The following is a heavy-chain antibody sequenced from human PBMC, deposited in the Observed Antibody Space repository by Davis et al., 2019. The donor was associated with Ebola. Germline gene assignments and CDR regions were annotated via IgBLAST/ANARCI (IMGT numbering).Heavy chain of an antibody. V-gene: IGHV3-48*02. Sequence: PGGSLRLSCAASGFTFSSFWMSWVRQAPGKGLEWLSYISSTGNTKYNADSVKGRFIISRDNAKNSLYLQMNSLRDEDTAVYYCARDRVTIFGVVIMRDAFDIWGQGTMVTVSS. CDR3: ARDRVTIFGVVIMRDAFDI. J-gene: IGHJ3*02. D-gene: IGHD3-3*01. CDR2: ISSTGNTK. CDR1: GFTFSSFW.